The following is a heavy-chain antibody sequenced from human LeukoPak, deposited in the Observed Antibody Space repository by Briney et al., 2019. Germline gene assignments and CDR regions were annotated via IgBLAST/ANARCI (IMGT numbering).Heavy chain of an antibody. V-gene: IGHV4-39*07. Sequence: SETLSLTCTVSGGSISSSSYYWGWIRQPPGKGLEWIGSIYYSGGTYYNPSLKSRVTISVDTSKNQFSLKLSSVTAADTAVYYCAKAVVDWGLAGPGGWFDPWGQGTLVTVSS. CDR2: IYYSGGT. CDR3: AKAVVDWGLAGPGGWFDP. CDR1: GGSISSSSYY. J-gene: IGHJ5*02. D-gene: IGHD2-15*01.